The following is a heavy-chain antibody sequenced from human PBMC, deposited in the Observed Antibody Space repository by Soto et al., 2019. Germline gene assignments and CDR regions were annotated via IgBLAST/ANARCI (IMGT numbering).Heavy chain of an antibody. V-gene: IGHV4-34*01. CDR3: ARGDYGDFAVGYKWFDP. CDR2: VNHSGST. Sequence: SGTLSLTCTVSVCSISNYYWSWIRQPPGKGLEWIGEVNHSGSTNYNPSLQSRVTISADTSKNQFSLKLSSVTAADTAVYYCARGDYGDFAVGYKWFDPWGQGTRVTVSA. CDR1: VCSISNYY. J-gene: IGHJ5*02. D-gene: IGHD4-17*01.